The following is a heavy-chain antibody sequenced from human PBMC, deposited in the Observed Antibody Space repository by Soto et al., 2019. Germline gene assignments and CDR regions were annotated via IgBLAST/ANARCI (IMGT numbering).Heavy chain of an antibody. D-gene: IGHD1-1*01. CDR1: GFTFSMYG. V-gene: IGHV3-74*01. Sequence: GGSLRLSFAASGFTFSMYGMHWVRQVQGKGPERVSRINDDGSTTNYADSVKGRFTISRDNAKNTLYLQMNALRAEDTAVYYCTRGPRSTSTGTGAFWGQGTLVTVSS. CDR2: INDDGSTT. J-gene: IGHJ4*02. CDR3: TRGPRSTSTGTGAF.